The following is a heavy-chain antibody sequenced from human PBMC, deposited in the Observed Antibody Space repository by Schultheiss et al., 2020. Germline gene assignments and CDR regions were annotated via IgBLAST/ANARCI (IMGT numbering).Heavy chain of an antibody. V-gene: IGHV2-70*11. Sequence: SGPTLVKPTQTLTLTCTFSGFSLSTSGMCVSWIRQPPGKALEWLARIDWDDVKYYSTSLKTRLTISKDTSKNQVVLTMTNMDPVDTATYYCAHARLDSSGPNWFDPWGQGTLVTLSS. J-gene: IGHJ5*02. CDR2: IDWDDVK. CDR1: GFSLSTSGMC. D-gene: IGHD3-22*01. CDR3: AHARLDSSGPNWFDP.